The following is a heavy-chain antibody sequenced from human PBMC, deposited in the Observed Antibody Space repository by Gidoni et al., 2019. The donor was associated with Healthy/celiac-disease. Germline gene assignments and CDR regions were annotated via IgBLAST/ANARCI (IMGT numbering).Heavy chain of an antibody. CDR2: ISYDGSNK. CDR1: GSTFSSHG. CDR3: AKLPTYYYDSSGYSDFDY. Sequence: QVQLVESGRGVVQPGRSPRLSCAASGSTFSSHGMHWVRPAPGTGLEWVAVISYDGSNKYYADAVKGRFTISRDNSKNTLYLQMNSLRAEDTAVYYCAKLPTYYYDSSGYSDFDYWGQGTLVTVSS. V-gene: IGHV3-30*18. D-gene: IGHD3-22*01. J-gene: IGHJ4*02.